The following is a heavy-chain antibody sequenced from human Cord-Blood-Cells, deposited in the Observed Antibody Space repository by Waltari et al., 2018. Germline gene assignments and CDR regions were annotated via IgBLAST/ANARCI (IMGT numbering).Heavy chain of an antibody. Sequence: EVQLVESGGGLVKPGGYLRLSCAASGFTFSSYSMNWVRKATGKGLEWVSSSSSSSTYIYNADSVKCRFTIARDNSKNSLYLQMNSLIAEDTALYYCARDHDDDFWSGYYAFDIWGQGTMVTVSS. D-gene: IGHD3-3*01. V-gene: IGHV3-21*01. CDR3: ARDHDDDFWSGYYAFDI. CDR2: SSSSSTYI. CDR1: GFTFSSYS. J-gene: IGHJ3*02.